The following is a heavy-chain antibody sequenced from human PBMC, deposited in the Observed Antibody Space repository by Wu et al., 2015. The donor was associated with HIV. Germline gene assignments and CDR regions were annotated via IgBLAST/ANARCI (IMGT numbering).Heavy chain of an antibody. CDR2: FDPEDGET. Sequence: QVQLVQSGAEVKKPGASVKVSCKVSGYTLTELSMHWVRQAPGKGLEWMGGFDPEDGETIYAQKFQGRVTMTEDTSTDTVYMELSSLKSEDTAVYYCARAHLDIVAVIAAPEDTGYFNYWGQGTLVTVSS. D-gene: IGHD2-15*01. CDR1: GYTLTELS. V-gene: IGHV1-24*01. CDR3: ARAHLDIVAVIAAPEDTGYFNY. J-gene: IGHJ4*02.